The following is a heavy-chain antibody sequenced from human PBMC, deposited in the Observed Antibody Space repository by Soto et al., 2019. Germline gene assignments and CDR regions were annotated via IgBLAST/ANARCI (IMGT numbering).Heavy chain of an antibody. CDR2: IIPIFGTT. V-gene: IGHV1-69*01. J-gene: IGHJ6*02. Sequence: QEQLVQAGAEVKKPGSSVRISCRASGGTFSNDAVSWVRQAPGQGLQWMGGIIPIFGTTHYAQKFQGRVTITADESTATAYMELRSVTSEDTAVYYCATGFRTGNYGMDVWGQGTAVTVSS. D-gene: IGHD3-10*01. CDR3: ATGFRTGNYGMDV. CDR1: GGTFSNDA.